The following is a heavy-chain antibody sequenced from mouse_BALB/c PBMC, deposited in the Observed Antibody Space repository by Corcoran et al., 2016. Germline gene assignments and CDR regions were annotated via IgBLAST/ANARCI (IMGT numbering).Heavy chain of an antibody. CDR1: GYSFTSYY. CDR2: IDPFNGGT. V-gene: IGHV1S135*01. D-gene: IGHD2-3*01. CDR3: ASYDGYYENAMDY. J-gene: IGHJ4*01. Sequence: EIQLQQSGPELMKPGASVKISCKASGYSFTSYYMHWVKQSHGKTLEWIGYIDPFNGGTSYNQKFKGKATLTVDKSSSTAYMHLSSLTSEDSAVYYCASYDGYYENAMDYWGQGTSVTVSS.